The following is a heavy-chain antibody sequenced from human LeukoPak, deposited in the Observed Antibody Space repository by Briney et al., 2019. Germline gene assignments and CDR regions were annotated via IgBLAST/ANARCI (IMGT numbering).Heavy chain of an antibody. CDR1: GFTFSSYA. CDR3: AKDGITADSSGWYSDY. D-gene: IGHD6-19*01. V-gene: IGHV3-23*01. Sequence: RGCLRLSCAPSGFTFSSYAMSWVRQAPGKRLKWVSAISGSVGRTYYADSVKGGFSTSRDNSKNTLYLKMNSLRAEDTAVYYCAKDGITADSSGWYSDYWGQGTLVTVSS. CDR2: ISGSVGRT. J-gene: IGHJ4*02.